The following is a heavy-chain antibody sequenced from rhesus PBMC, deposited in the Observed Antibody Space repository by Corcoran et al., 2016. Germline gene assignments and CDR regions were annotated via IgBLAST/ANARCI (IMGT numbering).Heavy chain of an antibody. Sequence: QVQLQESGPGVVKASETLSLTCAVSGGSISGYYLWSRIRQPPEKGLEWFRYIYGGSTNTNYNPSLKSRVTISTDTSRNQFSLKLSSLTSADTAVYYCVRPRYSGGGENFEFWGQGALVTVSS. CDR1: GGSISGYYL. J-gene: IGHJ1*01. CDR3: VRPRYSGGGENFEF. V-gene: IGHV4S10*01. CDR2: IYGGSTNT. D-gene: IGHD5-24*01.